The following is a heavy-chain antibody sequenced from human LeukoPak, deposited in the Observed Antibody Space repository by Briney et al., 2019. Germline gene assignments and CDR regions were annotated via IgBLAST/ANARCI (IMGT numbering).Heavy chain of an antibody. CDR3: ASSGWYVASGDYFDY. CDR2: ISSSGSTI. Sequence: GGSLRLSCAASGFTFSSYEMNWVRQAPGKGLEWVSYISSSGSTIYYADSVKGRFTISRDNAKNSLYLQMNSLRAEDTAVYYCASSGWYVASGDYFDYWGQGTLVTVSS. J-gene: IGHJ4*02. D-gene: IGHD6-19*01. CDR1: GFTFSSYE. V-gene: IGHV3-48*03.